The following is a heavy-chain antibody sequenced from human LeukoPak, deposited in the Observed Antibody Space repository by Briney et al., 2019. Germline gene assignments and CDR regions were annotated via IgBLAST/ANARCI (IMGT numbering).Heavy chain of an antibody. CDR2: INPDGSST. V-gene: IGHV3-74*01. CDR1: GFDLSDYW. Sequence: EPGGSLRLSCTASGFDLSDYWMHWVRQVPGKGLLWVSRINPDGSSTSYGDSVEGRFIISRDNAKKTLYLQMNSLRAEDTAVYYCARPHVDTVSNWFDSWGQGTQVTVSS. D-gene: IGHD5-18*01. J-gene: IGHJ5*01. CDR3: ARPHVDTVSNWFDS.